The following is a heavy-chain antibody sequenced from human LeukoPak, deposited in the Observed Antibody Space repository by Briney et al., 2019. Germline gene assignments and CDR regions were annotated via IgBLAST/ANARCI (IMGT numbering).Heavy chain of an antibody. CDR2: ISSSSSYI. J-gene: IGHJ4*02. D-gene: IGHD3-16*02. CDR3: ARDLSGSWGLSISFDY. Sequence: GGSLRLSCAASGFTFSSYSMNWVRQAPGKGLEWVSSISSSSSYIYYADSVKGRFTISRDNAKNSLYLQMNSLRAEDTAVYYCARDLSGSWGLSISFDYWGPGTLVTVSS. CDR1: GFTFSSYS. V-gene: IGHV3-21*01.